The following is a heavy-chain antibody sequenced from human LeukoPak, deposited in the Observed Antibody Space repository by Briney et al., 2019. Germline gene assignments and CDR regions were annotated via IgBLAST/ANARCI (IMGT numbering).Heavy chain of an antibody. V-gene: IGHV3-15*01. D-gene: IGHD2-15*01. CDR3: ARGADGVSSNSRGWFDP. Sequence: GGSLRLSCAASGFTFSDAWMSWVRQAPGQGLEWVGRIKSKTDGGTIEYAAPVKARFTISRDNAKNSLYLQMNSLRAEDTAVYSCARGADGVSSNSRGWFDPWGQGTLVTVSS. J-gene: IGHJ5*02. CDR2: IKSKTDGGTI. CDR1: GFTFSDAW.